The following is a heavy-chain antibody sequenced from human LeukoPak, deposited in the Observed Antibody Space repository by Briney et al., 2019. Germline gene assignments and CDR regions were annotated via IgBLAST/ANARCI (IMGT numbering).Heavy chain of an antibody. CDR1: GFTFGDYT. CDR2: INWDGGTT. Sequence: PGGSLRLSCAASGFTFGDYTMHWVRQAPGKGLEWVSLINWDGGTTYYADSVKGRFTISRDNSKNSLYLQMNSLRSEDTAFYYCTTGSPYCGGDCSGHWGQETLVTVSS. V-gene: IGHV3-43*01. D-gene: IGHD2-21*02. J-gene: IGHJ4*02. CDR3: TTGSPYCGGDCSGH.